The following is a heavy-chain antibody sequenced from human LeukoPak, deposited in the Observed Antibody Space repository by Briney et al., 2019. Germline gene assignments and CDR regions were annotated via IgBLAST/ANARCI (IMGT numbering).Heavy chain of an antibody. J-gene: IGHJ4*02. CDR3: ASGSFDFWSGYYLDY. V-gene: IGHV1-8*03. Sequence: ASVKVSCKASGYTFTSYDINWARQATGQGLEWMGWMNPNSGNTGYAQKFQGRVTITRNTSISTAYMGLSSLRSEDTAVYYCASGSFDFWSGYYLDYWGQGTLVTVSS. D-gene: IGHD3-3*01. CDR2: MNPNSGNT. CDR1: GYTFTSYD.